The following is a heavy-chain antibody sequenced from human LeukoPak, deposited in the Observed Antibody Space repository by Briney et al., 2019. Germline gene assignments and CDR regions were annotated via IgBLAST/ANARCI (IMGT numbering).Heavy chain of an antibody. CDR1: GGSISSYY. D-gene: IGHD3-10*01. CDR3: ARWRMVRGVITTTYFDY. V-gene: IGHV4-59*01. J-gene: IGHJ4*02. CDR2: IYYSGST. Sequence: SETLSLTCTVSGGSISSYYWSWIRQPPGKGLEWIGYIYYSGSTNYNPSLKSRVTISVDTSKNQFSLKLSSVTAADTAVYYCARWRMVRGVITTTYFDYWGQGTLVTVSS.